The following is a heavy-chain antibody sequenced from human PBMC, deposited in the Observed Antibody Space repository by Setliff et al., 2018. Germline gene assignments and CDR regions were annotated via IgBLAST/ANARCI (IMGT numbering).Heavy chain of an antibody. J-gene: IGHJ3*02. D-gene: IGHD3-3*01. CDR3: ARGHGTDYNFWSGYPAASFDI. V-gene: IGHV4-59*02. Sequence: PSETLSLTCSVSGDSVTSHYWSWVRQPPGRGLEWIGYIFHSGATNYNPSLKSRVTISFGTSKNQFSLKLTSVTAADTAVYYCARGHGTDYNFWSGYPAASFDIWGQGTMGT. CDR2: IFHSGAT. CDR1: GDSVTSHY.